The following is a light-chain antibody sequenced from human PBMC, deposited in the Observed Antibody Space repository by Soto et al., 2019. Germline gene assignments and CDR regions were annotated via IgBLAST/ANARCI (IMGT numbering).Light chain of an antibody. CDR2: GAS. CDR3: QQYGSSPWT. CDR1: QSVNSNY. V-gene: IGKV3-20*01. Sequence: EIVLTQSPGTLSLSPGERATLSCRSSQSVNSNYLAWYQQKPGQAPRLLIYGASGRATGIPDRFSGSGSGTDFTLTISRLEPEDFAVYYCQQYGSSPWTFGQGTKVEIK. J-gene: IGKJ1*01.